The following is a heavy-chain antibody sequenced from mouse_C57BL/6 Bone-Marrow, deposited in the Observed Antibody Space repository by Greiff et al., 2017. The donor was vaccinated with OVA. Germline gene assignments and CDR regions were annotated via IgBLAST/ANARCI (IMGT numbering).Heavy chain of an antibody. CDR2: IDPSDSYT. D-gene: IGHD2-4*01. CDR3: AVGNDDYDSHWYFDV. V-gene: IGHV1-69*01. J-gene: IGHJ1*03. CDR1: GYTFTSYW. Sequence: QVQLQQSGAELVMPGASVKLSCKASGYTFTSYWMHWVKQRPGQGLEWIGEIDPSDSYTNYNQKFKGKSTLTVDKSSSTAYMQLSSLTSEDSAVYYCAVGNDDYDSHWYFDVWGTGTTVTVSS.